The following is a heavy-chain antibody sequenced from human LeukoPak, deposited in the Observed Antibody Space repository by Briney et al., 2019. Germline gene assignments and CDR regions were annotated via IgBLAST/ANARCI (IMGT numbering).Heavy chain of an antibody. V-gene: IGHV3-48*03. Sequence: GGSLRLSCAASGFTFSSYEMNWVRQAPGKGLEWVSYISSGGSTIYYADSVKGRFTISRDNAKNSLYLQMNSLRAEDTAVYYCASARQAYDILTGYYSRDYWGQGTLVTVSS. CDR2: ISSGGSTI. D-gene: IGHD3-9*01. CDR3: ASARQAYDILTGYYSRDY. CDR1: GFTFSSYE. J-gene: IGHJ4*02.